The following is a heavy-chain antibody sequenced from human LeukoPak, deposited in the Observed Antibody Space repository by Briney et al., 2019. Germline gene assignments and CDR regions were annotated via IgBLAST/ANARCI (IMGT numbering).Heavy chain of an antibody. J-gene: IGHJ4*02. CDR2: VDHSGTT. V-gene: IGHV4-34*01. CDR3: VTDTTIRESL. Sequence: SETLSLTCVVSRGSLTGYYWAWFRRPPGKGLEWIGEVDHSGTTFSNASLRSRVTISIDRSANRFSLSLDSVTAADTAVYYCVTDTTIRESLWGQGALVTVSS. D-gene: IGHD5-24*01. CDR1: RGSLTGYY.